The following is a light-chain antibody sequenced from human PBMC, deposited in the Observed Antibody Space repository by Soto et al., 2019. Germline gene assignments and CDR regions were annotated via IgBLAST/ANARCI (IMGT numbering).Light chain of an antibody. V-gene: IGLV1-51*01. CDR3: ATWDNLLSAGL. J-gene: IGLJ2*01. CDR2: DNY. Sequence: QSALTQPPSVSETPGQKVTISCSGGPSNIGNNFVSWYQRLPGTAPRVIIYDNYERPSGIPDRFSGSKSGTSATLDITGLQTGDEADYYCATWDNLLSAGLFGGGTQLTVL. CDR1: PSNIGNNF.